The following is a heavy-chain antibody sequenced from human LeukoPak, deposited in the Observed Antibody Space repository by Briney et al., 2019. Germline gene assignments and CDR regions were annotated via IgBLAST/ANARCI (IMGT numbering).Heavy chain of an antibody. CDR1: GFTFSSYG. V-gene: IGHV3-30*03. D-gene: IGHD3-22*01. CDR3: VTMMGFQH. Sequence: RSGGSLRLSCAASGFTFSSYGMHWVRQAPGKGLEWVAVISYDGSNKYYADSVKGRFTISRDNSKNTLYLQMNSLRAEDTAVYYCVTMMGFQHWGQGTLVTVSS. CDR2: ISYDGSNK. J-gene: IGHJ1*01.